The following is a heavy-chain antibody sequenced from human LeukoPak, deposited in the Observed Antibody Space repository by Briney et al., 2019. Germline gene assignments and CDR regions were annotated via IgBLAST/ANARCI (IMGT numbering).Heavy chain of an antibody. CDR2: ISGGGGNT. V-gene: IGHV3-23*01. Sequence: GGSLRLSCAASGFTFSRYGMSWVRQAPGKGPQWVSVISGGGGNTYYADSVKGRFTISRDNSKNTLYLQMNSLRAEDTAVYYCAKWRLGGGDCLYHWGQGALVTVSS. J-gene: IGHJ5*02. D-gene: IGHD2-21*02. CDR3: AKWRLGGGDCLYH. CDR1: GFTFSRYG.